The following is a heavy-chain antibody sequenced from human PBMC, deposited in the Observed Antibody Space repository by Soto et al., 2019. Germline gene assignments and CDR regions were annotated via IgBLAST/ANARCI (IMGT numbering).Heavy chain of an antibody. Sequence: QVQLVQSGAEVRKPGASVKVSCKASGYMFTSYGISWVRQAPGQGLEWMGWISGYNGNTNYAQKVQDRVTMTTDTSTGTAYLDLRSLRSDDTAVYYCARGGKWELRRVFDYWGQGTLVTVSS. CDR1: GYMFTSYG. J-gene: IGHJ4*02. CDR3: ARGGKWELRRVFDY. V-gene: IGHV1-18*01. CDR2: ISGYNGNT. D-gene: IGHD1-26*01.